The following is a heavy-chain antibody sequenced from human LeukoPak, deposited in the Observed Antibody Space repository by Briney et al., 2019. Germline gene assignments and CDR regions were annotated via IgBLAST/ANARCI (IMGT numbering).Heavy chain of an antibody. Sequence: GGSLRLSCAVSGFTLSNAWMSWVRQAPGKGLEWVGRIKSKTDGDTTDYAAPVKGRFSISRDESKDTLYLQMSSLKAEDTAVYYCTRDKLELRQFDYWGQGTLVTVSS. CDR2: IKSKTDGDTT. CDR1: GFTLSNAW. CDR3: TRDKLELRQFDY. V-gene: IGHV3-15*01. D-gene: IGHD1-7*01. J-gene: IGHJ4*02.